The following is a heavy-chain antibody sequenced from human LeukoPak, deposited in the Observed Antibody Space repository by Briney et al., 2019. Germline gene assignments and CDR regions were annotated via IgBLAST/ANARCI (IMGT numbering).Heavy chain of an antibody. D-gene: IGHD2-2*03. Sequence: GGSLRLSCAASGFTCASYSMYWVRQAPGKGLEWVSAISNSADSTYYADSVKGRFTISRDNSKNTLYLQLNTLSAEDTAVYYCAKDRGYCSSTTCALDYWGQGTLVTVSP. V-gene: IGHV3-23*01. J-gene: IGHJ4*02. CDR3: AKDRGYCSSTTCALDY. CDR1: GFTCASYS. CDR2: ISNSADST.